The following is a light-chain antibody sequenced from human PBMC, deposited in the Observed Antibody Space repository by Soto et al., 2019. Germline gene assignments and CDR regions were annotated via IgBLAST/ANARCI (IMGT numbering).Light chain of an antibody. CDR2: KAS. J-gene: IGKJ1*01. CDR3: QQYKSYRA. V-gene: IGKV1-5*03. CDR1: QSIDTW. Sequence: EIQMTQSPSTLSASVVDRFTITFRASQSIDTWLAWHQQKPGKAPKLLISKASSLESGVPSRFSGSGSGTEFTLTISSLQPDDFATYYCQQYKSYRAFGQGTKVDIK.